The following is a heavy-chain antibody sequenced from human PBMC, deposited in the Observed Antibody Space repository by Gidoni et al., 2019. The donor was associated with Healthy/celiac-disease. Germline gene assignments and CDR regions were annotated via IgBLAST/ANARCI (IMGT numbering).Heavy chain of an antibody. CDR3: VNHLGPLDRDY. J-gene: IGHJ4*02. V-gene: IGHV3-23*01. CDR2: VRGSGGST. D-gene: IGHD7-27*01. Sequence: EVQLLASGEGLVQPGGSLRPSCAASGSTFSGFAMTWVRQAPGEGLEWVSTVRGSGGSTYSAASVKGRFTISRDNSKNTLYLHMKSLRVEDTAIYYCVNHLGPLDRDYWGQGALVTVSS. CDR1: GSTFSGFA.